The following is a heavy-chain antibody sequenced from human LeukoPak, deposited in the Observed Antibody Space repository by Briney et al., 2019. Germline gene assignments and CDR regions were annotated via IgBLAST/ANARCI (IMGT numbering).Heavy chain of an antibody. Sequence: PSETLSLTCAISGGSFSGYYWSWIRQPPGKGLEWIGEINQSGGTNYNAFLKSRVTISVDTSKNQFSLKLSSVNAADTAVYYCARHRYLWPNYWYFDLWGRGTLVTVSS. J-gene: IGHJ2*01. CDR3: ARHRYLWPNYWYFDL. CDR1: GGSFSGYY. D-gene: IGHD1-14*01. V-gene: IGHV4-34*01. CDR2: INQSGGT.